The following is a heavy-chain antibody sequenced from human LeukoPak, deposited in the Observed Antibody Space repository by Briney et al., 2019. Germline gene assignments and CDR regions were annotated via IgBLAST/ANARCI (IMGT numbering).Heavy chain of an antibody. CDR1: GGSISSYY. J-gene: IGHJ6*02. CDR3: ARIFLSYSSAGSSDYYYYYGMDV. D-gene: IGHD6-19*01. CDR2: IYYSGST. Sequence: PSETLSLTCTVSGGSISSYYWSWIRQPPGKGLEWIGYIYYSGSTNYNPSLKSRVTISVDTSKNQFSLKLSSVTAADTAVYYCARIFLSYSSAGSSDYYYYYGMDVWGQGTTVTVSS. V-gene: IGHV4-59*01.